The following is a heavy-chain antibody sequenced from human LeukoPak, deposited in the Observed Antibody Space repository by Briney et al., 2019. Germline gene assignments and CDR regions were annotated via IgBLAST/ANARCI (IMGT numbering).Heavy chain of an antibody. Sequence: QPGRSLRLSCAASGFTFDDYAMHWVRQAPGKGLEWVSGISWNSGSIGYADSVKGRFTISRDNAKNSLYLQMNSLRAEDTALYYCAKDEFGQQFGWFDPWGQGTLVTVSS. CDR2: ISWNSGSI. D-gene: IGHD3-16*01. J-gene: IGHJ5*02. CDR1: GFTFDDYA. CDR3: AKDEFGQQFGWFDP. V-gene: IGHV3-9*01.